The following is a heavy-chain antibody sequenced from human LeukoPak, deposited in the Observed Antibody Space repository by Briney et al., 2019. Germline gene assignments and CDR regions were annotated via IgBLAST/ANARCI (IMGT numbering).Heavy chain of an antibody. CDR1: GGSISSGGYS. J-gene: IGHJ5*02. CDR3: ARGITMVRGASGWFDP. Sequence: SETLSLTCAVPGGSISSGGYSWSWIRQPPGKGLEWIGYIYHSGSTYYNPSLKSRVTISVDRSKNQFSLKLSSVTAADTAVYYCARGITMVRGASGWFDPWGQGTLVTVSS. CDR2: IYHSGST. D-gene: IGHD3-10*01. V-gene: IGHV4-30-2*01.